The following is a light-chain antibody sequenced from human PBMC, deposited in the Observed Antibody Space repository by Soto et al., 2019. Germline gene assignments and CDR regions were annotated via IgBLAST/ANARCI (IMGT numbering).Light chain of an antibody. CDR2: GAA. CDR3: QQYNDWPPT. V-gene: IGKV3-15*01. J-gene: IGKJ1*01. CDR1: QSVSRN. Sequence: EIVLTQSPVTLSVSPGEGATLSCRASQSVSRNLAWYQQKPGQAPRLVVYGAAIRAPGIPARFNGSGSGTDFTLTISTLQSEDFAVYYCQQYNDWPPTFGQGTKVDI.